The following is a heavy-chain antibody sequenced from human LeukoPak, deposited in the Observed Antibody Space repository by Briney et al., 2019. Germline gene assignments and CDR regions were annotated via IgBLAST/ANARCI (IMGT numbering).Heavy chain of an antibody. D-gene: IGHD4-17*01. CDR2: ISGSGGST. CDR3: AKDAVTYGEGPDAFDI. CDR1: GFTFSSYA. V-gene: IGHV3-23*01. Sequence: GGSLRLSCAASGFTFSSYAMSWVRQAPGKGLEWVSAISGSGGSTYYADSVKGRFTISRDNSKNTLYLQMNSLRAEDTAVYYCAKDAVTYGEGPDAFDIWGQGTMVTVSS. J-gene: IGHJ3*02.